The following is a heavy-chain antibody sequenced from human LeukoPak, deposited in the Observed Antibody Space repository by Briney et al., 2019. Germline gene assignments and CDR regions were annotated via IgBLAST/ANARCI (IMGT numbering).Heavy chain of an antibody. V-gene: IGHV3-15*07. D-gene: IGHD1-1*01. Sequence: GGSLRLSCAASGFPFENAWMNWVRQAPGKGLERVGRIKSKSGGGTIDYAAPVKGRFIISRDDSKNTLYLQMDNLKTEDTAVYYCTTKQLWGQGTLVTVSS. J-gene: IGHJ4*02. CDR3: TTKQL. CDR2: IKSKSGGGTI. CDR1: GFPFENAW.